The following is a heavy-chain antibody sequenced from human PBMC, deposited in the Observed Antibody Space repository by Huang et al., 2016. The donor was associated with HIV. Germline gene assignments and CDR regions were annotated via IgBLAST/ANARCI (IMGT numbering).Heavy chain of an antibody. CDR2: SSGSGGST. D-gene: IGHD3-3*02. V-gene: IGHV3-23*01. Sequence: EVQLLESGGGLVQPGGSLRLSCAASGFTFSSYAMSGVRQAPGKRLEWVSGSSGSGGSTYDADSVKGRFTISRDNSKNTLYLQMNSLRAEDTAVYYCAKPPSISSKYFQHWGQGTLVTVSS. J-gene: IGHJ1*01. CDR3: AKPPSISSKYFQH. CDR1: GFTFSSYA.